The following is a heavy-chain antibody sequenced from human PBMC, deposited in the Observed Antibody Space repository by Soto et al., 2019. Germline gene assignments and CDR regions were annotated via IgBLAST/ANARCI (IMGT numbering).Heavy chain of an antibody. Sequence: EVQLLDSGGGLVQPGASLRLSCAASGFTFRNYAMSWVRQAPGKGLEWVSSISGSGGVTYHADSVKGRFTISRDNSKNTLFLQMNSLKAEDKAIYYCAVQAIIATAGYDYWSQGTLVTVSS. CDR3: AVQAIIATAGYDY. J-gene: IGHJ4*02. CDR2: ISGSGGVT. D-gene: IGHD6-13*01. V-gene: IGHV3-23*01. CDR1: GFTFRNYA.